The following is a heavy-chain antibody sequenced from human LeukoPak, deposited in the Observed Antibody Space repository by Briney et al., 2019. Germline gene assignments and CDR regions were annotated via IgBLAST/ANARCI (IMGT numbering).Heavy chain of an antibody. Sequence: GRSLRLSCAASGFTFSSYAMHWVRQAPGKGLEWVAVISYDGSNKYYADSVKGRFTISRDNSKNTLYPQMNSLRAEDTAVYYCAREVAAEYYYYMDVWGKGTTVTVSS. D-gene: IGHD2-15*01. V-gene: IGHV3-30-3*01. CDR3: AREVAAEYYYYMDV. CDR1: GFTFSSYA. CDR2: ISYDGSNK. J-gene: IGHJ6*03.